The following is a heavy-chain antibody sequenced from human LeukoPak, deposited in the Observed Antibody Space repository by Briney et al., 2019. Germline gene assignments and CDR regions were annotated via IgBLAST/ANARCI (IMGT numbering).Heavy chain of an antibody. CDR2: IYSGGST. J-gene: IGHJ4*02. V-gene: IGHV3-53*01. CDR1: GFTVSSNY. Sequence: GGSLRLSCAASGFTVSSNYMSWVRQAPGKGLEWVSVIYSGGSTYYADSVKGRFTISRDNSKNTLYLQMNSLRAEDTAMYYCARDWRYYDILTGCYSLGLDYWGQGTLVTVSS. D-gene: IGHD3-9*01. CDR3: ARDWRYYDILTGCYSLGLDY.